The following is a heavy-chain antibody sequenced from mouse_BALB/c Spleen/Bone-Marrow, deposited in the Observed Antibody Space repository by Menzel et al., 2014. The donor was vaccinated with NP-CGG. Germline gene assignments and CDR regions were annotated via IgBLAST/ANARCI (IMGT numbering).Heavy chain of an antibody. CDR2: INPESSTI. CDR3: ARLGYYGMMAF. J-gene: IGHJ4*01. CDR1: GFDFSRYW. Sequence: EVKLVESGGGLVQPGGSLKLSCAVSGFDFSRYWMSWVRQAPGKGLEWIGEINPESSTINYTPSLKDKSIISRDNAKNTLYLQMSKVRSEDTALYYCARLGYYGMMAFWGQGTSVTVSS. D-gene: IGHD1-1*01. V-gene: IGHV4-1*02.